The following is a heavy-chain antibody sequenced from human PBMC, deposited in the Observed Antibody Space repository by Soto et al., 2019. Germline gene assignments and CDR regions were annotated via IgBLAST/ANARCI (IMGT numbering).Heavy chain of an antibody. CDR1: GFTFSSYG. J-gene: IGHJ6*01. D-gene: IGHD2-2*01. CDR2: IWSDGNNK. Sequence: GGSLRLSCAASGFTFSSYGMHWVRQAPGKGLEWVAVIWSDGNNKYYADSVKGRFTISRDNSKNTLYLQMNSLRAEDTALYFCSRGGYCSSTSCRSDYYYSMALSLQATIVTVST. V-gene: IGHV3-33*01. CDR3: SRGGYCSSTSCRSDYYYSMAL.